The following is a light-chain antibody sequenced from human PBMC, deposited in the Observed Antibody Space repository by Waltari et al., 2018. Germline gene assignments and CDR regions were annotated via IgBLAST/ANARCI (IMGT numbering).Light chain of an antibody. CDR2: GNS. CDR3: QSYDSSLSGSSVV. CDR1: SSNIGAGYD. Sequence: QSVLTQPPSVSGAPGQRVTISCTWSSSNIGAGYDVHWYQQLPGTAPKLLIYGNSNRPSGVPDRFSGSKSGTSASLAITGLQAEDEADYYCQSYDSSLSGSSVVFGGGTKLTVL. J-gene: IGLJ2*01. V-gene: IGLV1-40*01.